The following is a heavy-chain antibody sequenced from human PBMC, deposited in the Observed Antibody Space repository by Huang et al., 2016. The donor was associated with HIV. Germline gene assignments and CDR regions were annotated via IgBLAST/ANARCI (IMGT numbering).Heavy chain of an antibody. CDR3: SRGPSTPATEL. CDR2: IYANGNT. J-gene: IGHJ3*01. D-gene: IGHD1-1*01. CDR1: GDSVDSSYSY. Sequence: QVQLQESGQGLVKPSDTLSLTCIVSGDSVDSSYSYWGWVRQPPGKGLEWMGSIYANGNTYYNNYLNSRITISVHTSKNHFSLNLKTVTAADTAVYYCSRGPSTPATELWGQGTMVTVSS. V-gene: IGHV4-39*02.